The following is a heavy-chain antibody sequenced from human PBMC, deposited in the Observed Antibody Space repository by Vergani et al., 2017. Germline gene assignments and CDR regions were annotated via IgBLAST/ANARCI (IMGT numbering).Heavy chain of an antibody. V-gene: IGHV1-3*01. D-gene: IGHD3-10*01. CDR2: INAGNGKT. CDR1: GYTFTSYA. J-gene: IGHJ3*02. CDR3: ASGVRGSGSYMYRAFDI. Sequence: QVQLVQSGAEVKKPGASVKVSCKASGYTFTSYAMHWVRQAPGQRLEWMGWINAGNGKTKYSQKFQGRVTITRYTSASTAYMELSSRRAEDTAVYYCASGVRGSGSYMYRAFDIWGQGTMVTVSS.